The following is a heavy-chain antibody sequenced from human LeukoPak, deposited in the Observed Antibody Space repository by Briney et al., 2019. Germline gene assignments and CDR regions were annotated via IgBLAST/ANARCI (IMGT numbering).Heavy chain of an antibody. CDR3: ARKTPFYYYYMDV. CDR1: GFTFSSYW. J-gene: IGHJ6*03. V-gene: IGHV3-7*01. Sequence: PGGSLRLSCAASGFTFSSYWMSWVRQAPGKGLEWVANIKQDGSEEYYVDSVKGRFTISRDNAKNSLYLQMNSLRAEDTAVYSCARKTPFYYYYMDVWGKGTTVTVSS. CDR2: IKQDGSEE.